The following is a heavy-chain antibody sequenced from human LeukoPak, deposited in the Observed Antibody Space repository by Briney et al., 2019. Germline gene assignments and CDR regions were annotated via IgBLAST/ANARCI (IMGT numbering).Heavy chain of an antibody. D-gene: IGHD4-17*01. CDR1: GYTFTGYY. CDR2: INPNSGGT. V-gene: IGHV1-2*02. J-gene: IGHJ4*02. Sequence: ASVKVSCKASGYTFTGYYMHWVRQAPGQGLEWMGWINPNSGGTNYAQKFQGRVTMTRDTSISTAYMELSTLRSDDTAVYYCARTRRDYGDLTPLDYWGQGTLVTVSS. CDR3: ARTRRDYGDLTPLDY.